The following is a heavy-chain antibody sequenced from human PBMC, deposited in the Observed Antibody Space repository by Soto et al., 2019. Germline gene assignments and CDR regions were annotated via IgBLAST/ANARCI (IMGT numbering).Heavy chain of an antibody. CDR2: ISGSGSNT. J-gene: IGHJ4*02. CDR1: GFSLSNYA. V-gene: IGHV3-23*01. Sequence: EVQLLESGGGLVQPGGSLRVSCAVSGFSLSNYAMSWVRHTPGKGLEWVSAISGSGSNTYYIDSVKGRFTISRDKSKTTLFLQMNNLRAEDTAVYYCAKGGITLVRGSFDYWGQGALVTVSS. CDR3: AKGGITLVRGSFDY. D-gene: IGHD3-10*01.